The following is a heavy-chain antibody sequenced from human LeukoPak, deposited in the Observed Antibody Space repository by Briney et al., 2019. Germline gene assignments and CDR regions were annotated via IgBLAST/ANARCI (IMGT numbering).Heavy chain of an antibody. D-gene: IGHD6-13*01. Sequence: GGSLRLSCAASGFTFSSYSMNWVRQAPGKGLEWVSSISSNSSYIYYADSVKGRFTISRDNAKNSLYLQMNSLRAEDTAVYYCARGDSRSWYSFPSIQRWFDPWGQGTLVTVSS. CDR3: ARGDSRSWYSFPSIQRWFDP. CDR2: ISSNSSYI. CDR1: GFTFSSYS. V-gene: IGHV3-21*01. J-gene: IGHJ5*02.